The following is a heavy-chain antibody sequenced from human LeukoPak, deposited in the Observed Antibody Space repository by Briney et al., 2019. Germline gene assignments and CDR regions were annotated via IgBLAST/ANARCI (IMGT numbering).Heavy chain of an antibody. CDR3: ARDDNSGYSDDAFDI. V-gene: IGHV4-4*07. Sequence: SETLSLTCSVSGRPLSSYYWSWLRQPAGKGLEWIGRIHTRGGTEYNPSLKNRVTMSIDTSTNQFSLKLISVTAADTAVYFCARDDNSGYSDDAFDIWGQGTLVTVSS. J-gene: IGHJ3*02. CDR1: GRPLSSYY. D-gene: IGHD5-12*01. CDR2: IHTRGGT.